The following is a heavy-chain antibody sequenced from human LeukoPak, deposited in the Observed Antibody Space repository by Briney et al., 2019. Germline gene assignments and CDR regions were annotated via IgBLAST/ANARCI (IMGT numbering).Heavy chain of an antibody. V-gene: IGHV1-2*02. Sequence: GASVKVSCKASGYTFTGYYMHWVRQAPGQGLEWMGWINPNSGGTNYAQKFQGRVTMTRDTSISTAYMELSRLRSDDTAVYYCARKYISSGWYFRGPYYFDYWGQGTLVTVSS. CDR3: ARKYISSGWYFRGPYYFDY. J-gene: IGHJ4*02. CDR1: GYTFTGYY. D-gene: IGHD6-19*01. CDR2: INPNSGGT.